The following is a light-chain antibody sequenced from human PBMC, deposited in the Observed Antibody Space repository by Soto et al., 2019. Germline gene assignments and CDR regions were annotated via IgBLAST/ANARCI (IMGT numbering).Light chain of an antibody. CDR3: SSKTSSRTPVV. Sequence: QSALTQPASVSGSPGQSITTSCTGTSSDVGGYNYVSWYQQHPGNAPRLMIYEVNNRPSGVPNRFSGSKSGNTASLTISGLQAEDEADYYCSSKTSSRTPVVFGTGTKVTVL. J-gene: IGLJ1*01. CDR2: EVN. CDR1: SSDVGGYNY. V-gene: IGLV2-14*01.